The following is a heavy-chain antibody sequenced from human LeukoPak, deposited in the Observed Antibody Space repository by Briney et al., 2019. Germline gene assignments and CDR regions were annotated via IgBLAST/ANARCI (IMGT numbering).Heavy chain of an antibody. CDR3: ARGSVWLVYYYYMDV. J-gene: IGHJ6*03. V-gene: IGHV1-8*03. CDR2: MNPNSGNT. CDR1: GYTFTSYD. Sequence: ASVKVSCKASGYTFTSYDINWVRQATEQGLEWMGWMNPNSGNTGYAQKFQGRVTITRNTSISTAYMELSSLRSEDTAVYYCARGSVWLVYYYYMDVWGKGTTVTVSS. D-gene: IGHD3-22*01.